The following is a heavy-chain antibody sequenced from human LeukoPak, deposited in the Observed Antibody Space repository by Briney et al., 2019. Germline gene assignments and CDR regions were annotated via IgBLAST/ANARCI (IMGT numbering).Heavy chain of an antibody. CDR3: AKRLSYSSSWYYIDY. J-gene: IGHJ4*02. Sequence: GGSLRLSCAASGFTFSSYAMSWVRQAPGKGLEWVSAISGSGGSTYYADSVKGRFTISRDNSKNTLYLQMNSLRAEDTAVYYCAKRLSYSSSWYYIDYWGQGTLVTVSS. V-gene: IGHV3-23*01. CDR1: GFTFSSYA. D-gene: IGHD6-13*01. CDR2: ISGSGGST.